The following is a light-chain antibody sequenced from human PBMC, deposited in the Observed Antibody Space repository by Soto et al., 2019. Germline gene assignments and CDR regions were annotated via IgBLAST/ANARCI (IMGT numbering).Light chain of an antibody. Sequence: EMVLTQSAASLSLSPGERATLSCRASQSLSSGSLAWYQQKPGQAPRLLIYGASSRAPGIPDRFSGSGSGTDFTLTFSRLEPEDFAVYYCQKYGSSPRTFGQGTKLDIK. CDR3: QKYGSSPRT. CDR2: GAS. CDR1: QSLSSGS. J-gene: IGKJ2*02. V-gene: IGKV3-20*01.